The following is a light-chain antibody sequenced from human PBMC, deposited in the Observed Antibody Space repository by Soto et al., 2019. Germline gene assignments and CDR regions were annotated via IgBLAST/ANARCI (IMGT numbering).Light chain of an antibody. CDR3: QQLNSYPGT. V-gene: IGKV1-9*01. CDR2: AAS. CDR1: QGISSY. J-gene: IGKJ1*01. Sequence: DIELTQSPSFLSASVGDRVTVTCRASQGISSYLAWYQQKPGKAPRLLIYAASTLQSGVPSRFSGSGSGTEFTLTISNLQPEDFATYYYQQLNSYPGTFGQGTKVEIK.